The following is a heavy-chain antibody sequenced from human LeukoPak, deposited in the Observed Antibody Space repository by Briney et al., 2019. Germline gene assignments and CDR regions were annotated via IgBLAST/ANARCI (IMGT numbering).Heavy chain of an antibody. J-gene: IGHJ3*02. V-gene: IGHV3-48*04. CDR2: ISSSSSTI. CDR3: ARGHEVVAASDDAFDI. D-gene: IGHD2-2*01. Sequence: GGSLGLSCAASGFTFSSYSMNWVRQAPGKGLEWVSYISSSSSTIYYADSMKGRLTISRDNAKKSLYLQMNSLRAEDTAVYYCARGHEVVAASDDAFDIWGQGTMVTVSS. CDR1: GFTFSSYS.